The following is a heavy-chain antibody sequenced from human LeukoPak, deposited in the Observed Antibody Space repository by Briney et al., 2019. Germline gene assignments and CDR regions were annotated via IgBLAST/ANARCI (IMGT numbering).Heavy chain of an antibody. CDR1: GGSISSYY. CDR2: IYYSGST. V-gene: IGHV4-59*01. J-gene: IGHJ6*04. D-gene: IGHD2-2*01. CDR3: ARDRVDCSSTSCYGVGYYYYGMDV. Sequence: SETLSLTCTVSGGSISSYYWSWIRQPPGKGLEWIGYIYYSGSTNYNPSLKSRVTISVDTSKNQFSLKLSSVTAADTAVYYCARDRVDCSSTSCYGVGYYYYGMDVWGKGTTVTVPS.